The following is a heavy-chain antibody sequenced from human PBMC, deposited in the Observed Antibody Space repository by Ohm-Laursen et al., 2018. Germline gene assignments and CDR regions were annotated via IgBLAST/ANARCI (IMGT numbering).Heavy chain of an antibody. CDR1: GYTFTSYY. V-gene: IGHV1-2*02. CDR3: ARGPSGTATIG. J-gene: IGHJ4*02. CDR2: INPNSGGT. Sequence: ASVKVSCKASGYTFTSYYMHWVRQAPGQGLEWMGWINPNSGGTNHAQKFQGRVTMTWDTSISTAYMELSRLRSDDTAVYYCARGPSGTATIGRGQGTLVTVSS. D-gene: IGHD5-24*01.